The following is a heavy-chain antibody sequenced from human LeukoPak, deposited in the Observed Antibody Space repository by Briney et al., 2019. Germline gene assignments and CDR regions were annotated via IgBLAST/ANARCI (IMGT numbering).Heavy chain of an antibody. CDR1: GYTFTSYG. D-gene: IGHD2-2*01. CDR2: ISAYNGNT. CDR3: ARAGVSSSTSCYADLCYYYYGMDV. V-gene: IGHV1-18*04. J-gene: IGHJ6*04. Sequence: ASVKLSCKASGYTFTSYGISWVRQAPGQGLEWMGWISAYNGNTNYAQKLQGRVTMTTDTSKSTAYMELRSLRSDDTAVYYCARAGVSSSTSCYADLCYYYYGMDVWGNRTTVTFSS.